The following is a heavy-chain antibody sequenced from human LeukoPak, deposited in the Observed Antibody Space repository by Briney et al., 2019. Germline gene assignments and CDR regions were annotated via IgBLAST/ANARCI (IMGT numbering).Heavy chain of an antibody. V-gene: IGHV4-38-2*02. CDR2: IDHSGST. CDR3: ARGPPKGHDDSSDYYVPACFDY. D-gene: IGHD3-22*01. Sequence: SETLPLTCTVSGYSISSGYYWGWIRQPPGKGLEWTGSIDHSGSTYYNPSLKSRITISVDTSKNQFSLKLSSVTAADTAVYYCARGPPKGHDDSSDYYVPACFDYWGQGTLVTVSS. CDR1: GYSISSGYY. J-gene: IGHJ4*02.